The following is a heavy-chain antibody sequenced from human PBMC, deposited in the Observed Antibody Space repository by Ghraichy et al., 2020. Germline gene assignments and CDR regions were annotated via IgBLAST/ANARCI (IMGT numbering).Heavy chain of an antibody. V-gene: IGHV3-21*01. D-gene: IGHD3-22*01. J-gene: IGHJ4*02. CDR2: ISSSSSYI. CDR3: ARVPDYYYDSSGSYYFDY. CDR1: GFTFSSYS. Sequence: GGSLRLSCAASGFTFSSYSMNWVRQAPGKGLEWVSSISSSSSYIYYADSVKGRFTISRDNAKNSLYLQMNSLRAEDTAVYYCARVPDYYYDSSGSYYFDYWGQGTLVTVSS.